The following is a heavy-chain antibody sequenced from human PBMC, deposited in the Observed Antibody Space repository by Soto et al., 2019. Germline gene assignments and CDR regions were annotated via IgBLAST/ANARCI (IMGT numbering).Heavy chain of an antibody. D-gene: IGHD2-2*01. Sequence: TGTLSLTCAVSGGSISRGDWWSWVRQPPGKGLEWIGEIYHSGSTNYNPSLKSRVTISVDKSKNQFSLKLSSVTAADTAVYYCARLGGYCSSSKCYGYYAMDVWGQGTTVTVSS. J-gene: IGHJ6*02. CDR1: GGSISRGDW. CDR3: ARLGGYCSSSKCYGYYAMDV. CDR2: IYHSGST. V-gene: IGHV4-4*02.